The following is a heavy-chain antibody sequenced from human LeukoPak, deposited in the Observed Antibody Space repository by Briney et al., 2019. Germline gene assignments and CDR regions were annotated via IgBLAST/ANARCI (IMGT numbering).Heavy chain of an antibody. D-gene: IGHD3-22*01. CDR3: ARHLYYYDSSGYYLAAFDI. Sequence: PSETLSLTCTVSGGSISSYYWSWIRQPPGKGLEWIGYIYYSGGTNYNPSLKSRVTISVDTSKNQFSLKLSSVTAADTAVYYCARHLYYYDSSGYYLAAFDIWGQGTMVTVSS. CDR2: IYYSGGT. V-gene: IGHV4-59*08. CDR1: GGSISSYY. J-gene: IGHJ3*02.